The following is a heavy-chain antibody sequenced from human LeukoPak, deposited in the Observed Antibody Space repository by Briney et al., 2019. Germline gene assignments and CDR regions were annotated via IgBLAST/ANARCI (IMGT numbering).Heavy chain of an antibody. CDR3: ARETRGWSLLDFDY. Sequence: KPGGSLRLSCAASGFTFSSYSMNWVRQAPGKGLEWVSSISSSSSYIYYADSVKGRFTISRDSAKNSLYLQMNSLRAEDTAVYYCARETRGWSLLDFDYWGQGTLVTVSS. J-gene: IGHJ4*02. D-gene: IGHD6-19*01. V-gene: IGHV3-21*01. CDR1: GFTFSSYS. CDR2: ISSSSSYI.